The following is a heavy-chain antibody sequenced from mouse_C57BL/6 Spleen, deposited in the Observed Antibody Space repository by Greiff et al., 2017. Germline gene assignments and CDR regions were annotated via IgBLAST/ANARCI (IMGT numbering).Heavy chain of an antibody. Sequence: VQLQQSGPELVKPGASVKISCKASGYAFSSSWMNWVKQRPGKGLEWIGRIYPGDGDTNYNGKFKGKATLTADKSSSTAYMQLSSLTSEDSAVYFCARAGYSNPRAMDYGGQGTSVTVSS. CDR2: IYPGDGDT. J-gene: IGHJ4*01. CDR3: ARAGYSNPRAMDY. V-gene: IGHV1-82*01. CDR1: GYAFSSSW. D-gene: IGHD2-5*01.